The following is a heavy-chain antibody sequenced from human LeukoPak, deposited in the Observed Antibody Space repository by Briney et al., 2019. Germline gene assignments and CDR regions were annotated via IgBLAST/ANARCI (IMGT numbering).Heavy chain of an antibody. J-gene: IGHJ5*02. CDR2: ITASSTTI. CDR3: AKGPGARGHLYWFDP. Sequence: GGSLRLSCAASGFSFSNYEMNWVRQAPGKGLEWISYITASSTTIYYADSVKGRFTISRDNAKNSLYLQMNGLRGEDTAVYYCAKGPGARGHLYWFDPWGQGTLVTVSS. CDR1: GFSFSNYE. V-gene: IGHV3-48*03. D-gene: IGHD2/OR15-2a*01.